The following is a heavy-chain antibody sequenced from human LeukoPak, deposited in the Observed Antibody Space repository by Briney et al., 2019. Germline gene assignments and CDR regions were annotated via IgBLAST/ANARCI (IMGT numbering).Heavy chain of an antibody. CDR1: GFTFSSHL. V-gene: IGHV3-74*01. Sequence: GGSLRLSCAASGFTFSSHLMHWVRQAPGKGLVWVSRISSDGTYTNYADSVRGRFTISRDNAKNTLYLQMNSLRAEDTAVYYCARDAGGTWHRSDGYSTGGDYYYGVDVWGQGTTVTVSS. J-gene: IGHJ6*02. CDR2: ISSDGTYT. CDR3: ARDAGGTWHRSDGYSTGGDYYYGVDV. D-gene: IGHD2-8*01.